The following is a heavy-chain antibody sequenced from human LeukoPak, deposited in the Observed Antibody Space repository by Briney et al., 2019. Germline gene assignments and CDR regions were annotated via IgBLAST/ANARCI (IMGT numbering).Heavy chain of an antibody. V-gene: IGHV1-69*06. CDR2: IIPIFGTA. Sequence: ASVKVSCRASGGTFSSYAISWVRQAPGQGLEWMGGIIPIFGTANYAQKFQGRVTITADKSTSTAYMELRSLRSDDTAVYYCAREWLYSYGTALDYWGQGTLVTVSS. J-gene: IGHJ4*02. CDR1: GGTFSSYA. CDR3: AREWLYSYGTALDY. D-gene: IGHD5-18*01.